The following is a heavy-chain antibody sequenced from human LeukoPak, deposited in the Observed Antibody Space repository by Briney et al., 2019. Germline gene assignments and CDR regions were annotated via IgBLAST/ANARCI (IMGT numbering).Heavy chain of an antibody. J-gene: IGHJ4*02. Sequence: ASMKVSCKSSGFTFTDYYIHWVRQAPGQGLEWMGYVGPHSSATSSPQEFQGRVTMTRDTSMSTAYMELTRLTSDDTAVYYCAREGNGLLSKDFDYWGQGTLVTVSS. D-gene: IGHD2/OR15-2a*01. CDR3: AREGNGLLSKDFDY. CDR2: VGPHSSAT. V-gene: IGHV1-2*02. CDR1: GFTFTDYY.